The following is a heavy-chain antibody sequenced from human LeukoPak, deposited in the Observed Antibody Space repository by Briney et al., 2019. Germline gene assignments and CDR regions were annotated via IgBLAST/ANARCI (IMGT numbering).Heavy chain of an antibody. CDR2: ISGSGGST. D-gene: IGHD3-22*01. J-gene: IGHJ4*02. CDR3: TTDRYYYDSSGYPDY. Sequence: GGSLRLSCAASGFTFSSYAMSWVRQAPGKGLEWVSAISGSGGSTYYADSVKGRFTISRDNSKNTLYLQMNSLKTEDTAVYCCTTDRYYYDSSGYPDYWGQGTLVTVSS. CDR1: GFTFSSYA. V-gene: IGHV3-23*01.